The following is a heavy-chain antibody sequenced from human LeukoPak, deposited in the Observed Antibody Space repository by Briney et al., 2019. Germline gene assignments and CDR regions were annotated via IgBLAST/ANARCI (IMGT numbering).Heavy chain of an antibody. D-gene: IGHD4-23*01. V-gene: IGHV3-30*04. CDR2: ISHDGRNQ. J-gene: IGHJ4*02. CDR1: GFTFSGYA. CDR3: AAGPYGGNTPFDY. Sequence: GGSLRLSCAASGFTFSGYAMHWVRQAPGKGLEWVAAISHDGRNQLYADAVRGRFTISRDNSKSTLFLQMNNLRAEDTALYYCAAGPYGGNTPFDYWGQGTLVTISS.